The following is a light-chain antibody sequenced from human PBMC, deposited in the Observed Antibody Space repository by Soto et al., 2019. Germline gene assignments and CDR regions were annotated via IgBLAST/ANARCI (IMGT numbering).Light chain of an antibody. CDR2: VGTGGIEG. CDR1: SGYSNYK. J-gene: IGLJ1*01. Sequence: QLVLTQPPSASASVGDSVTLTCTLSSGYSNYKVDWYQQRPGKGPRFVMRVGTGGIEGSKGDGIPDRFSVLGSGLNRYLTIKNIQEEDESDYYCGADHGSGSNFVYVFGTGTKLTVL. V-gene: IGLV9-49*01. CDR3: GADHGSGSNFVYV.